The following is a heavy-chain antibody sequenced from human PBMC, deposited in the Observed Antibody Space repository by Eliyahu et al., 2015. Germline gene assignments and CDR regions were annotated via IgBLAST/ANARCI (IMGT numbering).Heavy chain of an antibody. J-gene: IGHJ2*01. D-gene: IGHD2-15*01. CDR3: AREIGYCSGGSCPYWYFDL. V-gene: IGHV1-46*01. CDR1: GYPFPSFY. CDR2: INPSGGST. Sequence: QVQLVQSGAEVKKPGASVKVSCKASGYPFPSFYXHWVRQAPGQGLEWMGIINPSGGSTSYAQKFQGRVTMTRDTSTSTVYMELSSLRSEDTAVYYCAREIGYCSGGSCPYWYFDLWGRGTLVTVSS.